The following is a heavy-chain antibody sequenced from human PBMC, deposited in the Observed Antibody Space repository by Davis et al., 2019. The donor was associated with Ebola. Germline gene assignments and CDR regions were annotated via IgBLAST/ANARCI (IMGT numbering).Heavy chain of an antibody. CDR2: INPSGGST. Sequence: AASVKVSCKASGYTFTSYYMHWVRQAPGQGLEWMGIINPSGGSTSYTQKFQGRVTITRDTSASTAYMELRSLRSDDTAVYYCARDTLMLLDYWGQGTLVTVSS. J-gene: IGHJ4*02. CDR1: GYTFTSYY. V-gene: IGHV1-46*01. CDR3: ARDTLMLLDY. D-gene: IGHD3-16*01.